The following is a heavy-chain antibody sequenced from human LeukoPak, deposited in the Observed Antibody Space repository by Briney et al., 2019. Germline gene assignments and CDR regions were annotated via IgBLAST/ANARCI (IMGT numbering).Heavy chain of an antibody. CDR3: AKEARFYDFWSGYYGGDAFDI. Sequence: PGGSLRLSCAASGFTFSSYAMSWVRQAPGKGLEWVSAISGSGGSTYYADSVKGRFTISRDNSKNTLYLQMNSLRAEDTAVYYCAKEARFYDFWSGYYGGDAFDIWGQGTMVTVSS. CDR2: ISGSGGST. J-gene: IGHJ3*02. CDR1: GFTFSSYA. V-gene: IGHV3-23*01. D-gene: IGHD3-3*01.